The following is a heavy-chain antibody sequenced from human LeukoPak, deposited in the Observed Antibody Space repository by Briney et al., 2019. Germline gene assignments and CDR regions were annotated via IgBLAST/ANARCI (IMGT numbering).Heavy chain of an antibody. CDR1: GFTFSSYG. V-gene: IGHV3-48*01. Sequence: GGSLRLSCAASGFTFSSYGMHWVRQAPGKGLEWVSYISSSSSTIYYADSVKGRFTISRDNAKNSLYLQMNSLRAEDTAVYYCARAVELLEEYYFDYWGQGTLVTVSS. CDR2: ISSSSSTI. J-gene: IGHJ4*02. D-gene: IGHD1-7*01. CDR3: ARAVELLEEYYFDY.